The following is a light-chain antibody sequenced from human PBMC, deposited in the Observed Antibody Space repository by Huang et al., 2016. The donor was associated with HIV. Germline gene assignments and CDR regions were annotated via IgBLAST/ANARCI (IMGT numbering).Light chain of an antibody. J-gene: IGKJ1*01. Sequence: EIVLTQSPATLSVSPGERATFACRASQSVSRNLAWFQQKPGRTPRLLIYDASIRPFDVPARFSGSGSGTEFTLTISGLQSEEFAVYYCHQYNNWPPMWTFGQGTKVEV. CDR3: HQYNNWPPMWT. V-gene: IGKV3-15*01. CDR1: QSVSRN. CDR2: DAS.